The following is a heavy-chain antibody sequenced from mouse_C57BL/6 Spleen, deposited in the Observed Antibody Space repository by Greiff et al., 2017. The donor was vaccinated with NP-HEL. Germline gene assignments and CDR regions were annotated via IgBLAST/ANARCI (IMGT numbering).Heavy chain of an antibody. D-gene: IGHD1-1*01. CDR1: GYTFTDYE. V-gene: IGHV1-15*01. J-gene: IGHJ3*01. Sequence: QVQLQQSGAELVRPGASVTLSCKASGYTFTDYEMHWVKQTPVHGLEWIGAIDPETGGTAYNQKFKGKAILTADKSSSTAYMELRSLTSEDSAVYYCTRGVTTVVPFAYWGQGTLVTVSA. CDR3: TRGVTTVVPFAY. CDR2: IDPETGGT.